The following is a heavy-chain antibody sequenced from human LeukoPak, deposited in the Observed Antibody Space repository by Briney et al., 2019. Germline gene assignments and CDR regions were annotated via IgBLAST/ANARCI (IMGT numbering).Heavy chain of an antibody. V-gene: IGHV1-46*04. Sequence: ASVKVSCTASGYTFTSYYRHWVRQAPGQGLEWMGIINPSGGSTSYAQKLQGRVTMTRDTSTSTVYMELSSLRSEDTAVYYCARDASSGSSGRACSYWGQGPLVTVSS. CDR3: ARDASSGSSGRACSY. J-gene: IGHJ4*02. CDR1: GYTFTSYY. CDR2: INPSGGST. D-gene: IGHD1-26*01.